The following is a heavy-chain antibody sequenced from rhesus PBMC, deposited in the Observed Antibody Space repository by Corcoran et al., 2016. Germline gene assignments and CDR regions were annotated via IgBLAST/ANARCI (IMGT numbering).Heavy chain of an antibody. CDR2: IIGYSESA. V-gene: IGHV4-80*01. CDR3: ARDRSYGSSDGLDS. Sequence: QVQLQESGPGLVKPSEPLSLPCTVSGASISSNWWSWIRQPPGKGLEWIGEIIGYSESANYNTSRKIRVTISKDAYKNQCFLKRNSVTAADTAVYYCARDRSYGSSDGLDSWGQGVVVIVSP. J-gene: IGHJ6*01. D-gene: IGHD4-29*01. CDR1: GASISSNW.